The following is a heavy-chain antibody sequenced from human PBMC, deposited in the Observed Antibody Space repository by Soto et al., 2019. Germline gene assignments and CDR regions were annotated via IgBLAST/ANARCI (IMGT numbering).Heavy chain of an antibody. V-gene: IGHV1-18*01. CDR3: VRDDCSGDTCYLGH. CDR2: ISTYNGHT. J-gene: IGHJ4*02. CDR1: GYTFTTYG. Sequence: ASVKVSCKGSGYTFTTYGIALVRQAPGQGLEWMGWISTYNGHTKYSQKFQDRVTLTTDTSTSTAYMELRGLRSDDTAVYYCVRDDCSGDTCYLGHWGQGTLVTVSS. D-gene: IGHD2-15*01.